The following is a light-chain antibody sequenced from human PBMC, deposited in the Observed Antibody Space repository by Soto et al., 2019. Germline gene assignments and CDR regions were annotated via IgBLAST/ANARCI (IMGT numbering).Light chain of an antibody. V-gene: IGKV4-1*01. Sequence: DIVMTQSPDSLAVSLGERATINRKSSQSILYSSNNKNYLVWYQQKPGQPPKLLIYWASTRESGVPDRFSGSGSGTDFTLTISSLQAEDVAVYYCQQYYSPPLTFGQGTKVEIK. J-gene: IGKJ1*01. CDR3: QQYYSPPLT. CDR2: WAS. CDR1: QSILYSSNNKNY.